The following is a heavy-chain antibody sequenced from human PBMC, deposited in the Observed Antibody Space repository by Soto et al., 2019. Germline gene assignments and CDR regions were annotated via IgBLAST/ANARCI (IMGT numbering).Heavy chain of an antibody. CDR2: ISAHNGNT. CDR1: GYAFTTYG. J-gene: IGHJ4*02. V-gene: IGHV1-18*01. CDR3: ARGRYGDY. D-gene: IGHD1-1*01. Sequence: QVHLVQFGAEWKKPGASGRVSCKGSGYAFTTYGITWVRQAPGQGLEWMGWISAHNGNTNYAQKLQGRVTVTRDTSTSTAYMELRSLRSDDTAVYYCARGRYGDYWGQGALVTVSS.